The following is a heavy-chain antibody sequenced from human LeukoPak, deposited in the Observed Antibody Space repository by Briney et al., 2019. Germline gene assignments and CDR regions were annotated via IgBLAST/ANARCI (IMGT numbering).Heavy chain of an antibody. J-gene: IGHJ4*02. V-gene: IGHV3-21*04. D-gene: IGHD3-22*01. CDR2: ISSSSSYI. Sequence: GGSLRLSCAASGFTFSSYSMNWVRQAPGKGLEWVSSISSSSSYIYYADSVKGRFTISRDNSKNTLYLQMNSLRAEDTAVYYCAKDITYYYDSSGCYWGQGTLVTVSS. CDR1: GFTFSSYS. CDR3: AKDITYYYDSSGCY.